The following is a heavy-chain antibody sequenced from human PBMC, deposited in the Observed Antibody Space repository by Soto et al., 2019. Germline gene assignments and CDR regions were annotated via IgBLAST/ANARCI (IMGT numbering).Heavy chain of an antibody. CDR1: GFTFSSFN. Sequence: EVQLVESGGGLVQPGESLRLSCAASGFTFSSFNMHWVRQAPGKGLEWVSYISASSTTVYYADSVKGRFTISRDNAKNSLYLQMNSLRDDDTAVYYCARIYRRDGNKYADYWGQGTLVTVSS. CDR2: ISASSTTV. V-gene: IGHV3-48*02. D-gene: IGHD3-16*02. J-gene: IGHJ4*02. CDR3: ARIYRRDGNKYADY.